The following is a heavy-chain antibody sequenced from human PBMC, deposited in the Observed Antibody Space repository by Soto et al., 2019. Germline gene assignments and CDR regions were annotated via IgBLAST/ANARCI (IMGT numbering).Heavy chain of an antibody. J-gene: IGHJ6*02. D-gene: IGHD3-10*01. CDR2: IDPSDSYT. Sequence: PGESLKISCNGSGYSFTSYWIIWGRQMPGRGLEWRGRIDPSDSYTNYSPSVQGHVTSSADKSVSTACLQWSSLKGSDTAMYYWANQGALYYYASGSPSNDYGMDVWRQGTTVTVSS. V-gene: IGHV5-10-1*01. CDR1: GYSFTSYW. CDR3: ANQGALYYYASGSPSNDYGMDV.